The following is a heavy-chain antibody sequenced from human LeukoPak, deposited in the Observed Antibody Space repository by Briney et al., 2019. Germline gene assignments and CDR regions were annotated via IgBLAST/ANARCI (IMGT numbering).Heavy chain of an antibody. CDR1: GFTFSNYW. CDR2: INRDGSER. CDR3: ARRNAMDV. V-gene: IGHV3-7*03. J-gene: IGHJ6*02. Sequence: GGSLRLSCAASGFTFSNYWMTWVRPAPGKGLEWVANINRDGSERYYVDSVKGRLTISRDDAKSSLYLQMNSLRAEDTAVYYCARRNAMDVWGQGTTVIVFS.